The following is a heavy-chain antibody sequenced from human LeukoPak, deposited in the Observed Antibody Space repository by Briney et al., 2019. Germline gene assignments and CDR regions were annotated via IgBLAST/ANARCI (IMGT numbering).Heavy chain of an antibody. CDR3: ARTYCSSTSCYAGFDY. V-gene: IGHV1-2*02. D-gene: IGHD2-2*01. J-gene: IGHJ4*02. Sequence: ASVKVSCKASGYTFSGYYMHWVRQAPGQGLEWRGWINPHSGGTNYAQKFQGRVTMTRDTSISTAYVALSRLRSDDTAVYYCARTYCSSTSCYAGFDYWGQGNLVTVSS. CDR1: GYTFSGYY. CDR2: INPHSGGT.